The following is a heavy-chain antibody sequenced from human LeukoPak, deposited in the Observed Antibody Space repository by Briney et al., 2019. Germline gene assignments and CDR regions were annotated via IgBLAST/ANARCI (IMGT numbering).Heavy chain of an antibody. D-gene: IGHD2-2*02. J-gene: IGHJ5*01. CDR3: ARDLFPINWFES. CDR2: IFHAGIT. CDR1: GGSVTKYY. V-gene: IGHV4-59*02. Sequence: PSETLSLTCTVSGGSVTKYYWHWIRQAPGKGLEWIGFIFHAGITNYNPSLKSRVTISVDTSKSQFSLKLTSVTAADTAVYFCARDLFPINWFESWGQETLVTVSS.